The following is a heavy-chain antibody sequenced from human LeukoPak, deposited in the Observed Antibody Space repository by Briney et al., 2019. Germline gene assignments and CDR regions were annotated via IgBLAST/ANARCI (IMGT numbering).Heavy chain of an antibody. CDR3: ARDRHYYDSSGTPARNNWFDP. V-gene: IGHV4-4*07. D-gene: IGHD3-22*01. CDR2: IYTSGST. CDR1: GGSISSYY. J-gene: IGHJ5*02. Sequence: SETLSLTCTVSGGSISSYYWSWIRQPAGKGLEWIGRIYTSGSTNYNPSLKSRVTMSVDTSKNQFSLKLSSVTAADTAVYYCARDRHYYDSSGTPARNNWFDPWGQGTLVTVSS.